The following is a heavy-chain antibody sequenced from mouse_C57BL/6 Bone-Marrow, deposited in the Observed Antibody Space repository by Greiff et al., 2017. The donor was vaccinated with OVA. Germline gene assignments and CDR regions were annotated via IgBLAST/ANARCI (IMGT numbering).Heavy chain of an antibody. V-gene: IGHV14-1*01. J-gene: IGHJ3*01. CDR2: LDPEDGDT. CDR1: GFNIKDYY. Sequence: EVQLQQSGAELVRPGASVKLSCTASGFNIKDYYMHWVKQRPEQGLEWIGRLDPEDGDTEYAPKFQGKATMTADTSSNTAYLQLSSLTSEDTAVYYCTDSGSWFAYWGQGTLVTVSA. CDR3: TDSGSWFAY.